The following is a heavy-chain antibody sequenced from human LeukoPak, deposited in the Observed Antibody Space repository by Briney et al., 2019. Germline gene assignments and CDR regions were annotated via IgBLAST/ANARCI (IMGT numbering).Heavy chain of an antibody. CDR2: IIPIFGTA. CDR3: APYGSGEKNWFDP. V-gene: IGHV1-69*13. CDR1: GGTFSSYA. D-gene: IGHD3-10*01. J-gene: IGHJ5*02. Sequence: SVKVSCKASGGTFSSYAISWVRQAPGQGLEWMGGIIPIFGTANYAQKFQGRVTITADESTSTAYMELSSLRSEDTAVYYCAPYGSGEKNWFDPWGQGTLVTVSS.